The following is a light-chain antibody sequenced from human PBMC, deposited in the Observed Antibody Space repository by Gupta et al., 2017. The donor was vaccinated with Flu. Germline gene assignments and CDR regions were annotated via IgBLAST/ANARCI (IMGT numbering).Light chain of an antibody. CDR2: DYS. CDR3: QVWNSGSDHYV. Sequence: SYVLTPPPSVAVAPGQTARITCGGNSVASKSVHWYQQQSGQAPVLVVYDYSDRPSGIPERFSGSNSGNTATLTISRVEAGDEADYYCQVWNSGSDHYVFGSGTQVTVL. V-gene: IGLV3-21*02. CDR1: SVASKS. J-gene: IGLJ1*01.